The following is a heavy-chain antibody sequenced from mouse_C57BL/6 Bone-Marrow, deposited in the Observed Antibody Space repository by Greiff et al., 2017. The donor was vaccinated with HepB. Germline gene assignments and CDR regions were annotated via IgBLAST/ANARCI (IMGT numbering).Heavy chain of an antibody. Sequence: ESGAELVRPGTSVKMSCKASGYTFTNYWIGWAKQRPGHGLEWIGDIYPGGGYTNYNEKFKGKATLTADKSSSTAYMQFSSLTSEDSAIYYCAITTVVASRWYFDVWGTGTTVTVSS. CDR2: IYPGGGYT. V-gene: IGHV1-63*01. CDR3: AITTVVASRWYFDV. D-gene: IGHD1-1*01. CDR1: GYTFTNYW. J-gene: IGHJ1*03.